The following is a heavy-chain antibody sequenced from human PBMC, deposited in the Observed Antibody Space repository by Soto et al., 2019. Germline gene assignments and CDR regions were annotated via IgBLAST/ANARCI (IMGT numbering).Heavy chain of an antibody. CDR3: ARLVQKYDILTGYYPSYFDY. CDR2: IYYSGST. Sequence: QLQLQESGPGLVKPSETLSLTCTVSGGSISSSSYYWGWIRQPPGKGLEWIGSIYYSGSTYYNPSLKSRVTMSVDTSKSQFSLKLSSVTAADAAMYYCARLVQKYDILTGYYPSYFDYWGQGTLVTVSS. V-gene: IGHV4-39*01. D-gene: IGHD3-9*01. J-gene: IGHJ4*02. CDR1: GGSISSSSYY.